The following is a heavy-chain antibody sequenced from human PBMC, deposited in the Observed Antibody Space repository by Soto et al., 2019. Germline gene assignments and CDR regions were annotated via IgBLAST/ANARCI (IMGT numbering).Heavy chain of an antibody. CDR2: IKQDGSEK. CDR3: AKSLPAIPGDS. D-gene: IGHD2-2*01. J-gene: IGHJ5*02. CDR1: GFTFSSYW. Sequence: EVQLVESGGGLVQSGGSLRLSCAASGFTFSSYWMSWVRQGPGNGPEWVANIKQDGSEKYYVDSVKGRFIISTDNAKNSLYLQMTSLRAEDTAVYHCAKSLPAIPGDSWCQVTLVTVAS. V-gene: IGHV3-7*03.